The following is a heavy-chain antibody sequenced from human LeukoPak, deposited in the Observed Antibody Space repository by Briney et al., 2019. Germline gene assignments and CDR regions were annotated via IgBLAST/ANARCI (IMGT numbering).Heavy chain of an antibody. CDR3: ARDLMDDFWSGYPENNAFDI. D-gene: IGHD3-3*01. Sequence: SETLSLTCTVSGGSISSYYWSWIRKAPGKGVEWIGYIYYSGSTNYNPSLKSRVTMSVDTSKNQFSLKLSSVTAADTAVYYCARDLMDDFWSGYPENNAFDIWGQGTMVTVSS. V-gene: IGHV4-59*12. CDR1: GGSISSYY. CDR2: IYYSGST. J-gene: IGHJ3*02.